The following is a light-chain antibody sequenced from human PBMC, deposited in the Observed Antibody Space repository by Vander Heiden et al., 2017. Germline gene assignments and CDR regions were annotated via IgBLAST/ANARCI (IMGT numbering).Light chain of an antibody. Sequence: DIQMTQSPSSLSASEGDRVTITCRTSQNIINYVSWYQQKPGKAPKLLIFSASSLQTGVPSRFSGSGTGTDFTLTISSLQPEDFATYYCQQSYSTPVTFGQGTKLEIK. V-gene: IGKV1-39*01. CDR3: QQSYSTPVT. J-gene: IGKJ2*01. CDR2: SAS. CDR1: QNIINY.